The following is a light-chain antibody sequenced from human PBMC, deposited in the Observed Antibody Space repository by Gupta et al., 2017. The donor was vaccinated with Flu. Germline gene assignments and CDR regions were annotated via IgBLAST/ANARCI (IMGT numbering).Light chain of an antibody. J-gene: IGKJ4*01. CDR1: QSLRNNY. V-gene: IGKV3-20*01. CDR2: GIS. Sequence: ERATLSCRASQSLRNNYLAWYQQKPGQAPRLLIYGISNRATGIPDRFSGSGSGTDLTLTISRLEPEDFAVYYCQQYGNIPITFGGGTKVEIK. CDR3: QQYGNIPIT.